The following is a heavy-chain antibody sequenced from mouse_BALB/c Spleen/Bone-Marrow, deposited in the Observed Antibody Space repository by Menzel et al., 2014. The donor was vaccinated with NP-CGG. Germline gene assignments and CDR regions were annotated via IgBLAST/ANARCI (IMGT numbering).Heavy chain of an antibody. J-gene: IGHJ4*01. D-gene: IGHD2-1*01. CDR2: INPSNGRT. Sequence: QVQLQQSGAELVKPGASVKLPCKASGYTFTSCWMHWVKQRPGQGLEWIGEINPSNGRTNYNETFKSKATPTVDKSSTTAYMQLSSLTSDDSAVYYCARYGNYDAMDYWGQGTSVTVSS. CDR1: GYTFTSCW. CDR3: ARYGNYDAMDY. V-gene: IGHV1S81*02.